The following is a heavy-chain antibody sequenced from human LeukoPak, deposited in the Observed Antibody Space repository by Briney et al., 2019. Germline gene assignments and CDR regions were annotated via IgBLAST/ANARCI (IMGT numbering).Heavy chain of an antibody. J-gene: IGHJ4*02. CDR1: GGSISSGGYY. D-gene: IGHD6-13*01. Sequence: SETLSLTCTVSGGSISSGGYYWSWIRQHPGKGLEWIGYIYYSGSTYYNPSPKSRVTISVDTSKNQFSLKLSSVTAADTAVYYCAETHPSRDGGSWFPLSWGQGTLVTVSS. CDR3: AETHPSRDGGSWFPLS. V-gene: IGHV4-31*03. CDR2: IYYSGST.